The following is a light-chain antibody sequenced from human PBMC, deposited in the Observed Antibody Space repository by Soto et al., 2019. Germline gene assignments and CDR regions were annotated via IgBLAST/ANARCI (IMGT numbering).Light chain of an antibody. CDR1: SSDVGGYTY. Sequence: QSVLTQPRSVSGSTGHSVAISCTGTSSDVGGYTYVAWYRQYPGKAPKLMLYDVSKRSSGVPDRFSGSKAGNTASLTISGLQAEDEADYYCGSDAGRYIVVFGGGTQL. CDR2: DVS. J-gene: IGLJ2*01. V-gene: IGLV2-11*01. CDR3: GSDAGRYIVV.